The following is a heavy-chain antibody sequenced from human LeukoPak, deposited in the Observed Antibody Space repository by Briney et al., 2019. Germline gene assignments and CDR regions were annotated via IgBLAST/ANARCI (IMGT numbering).Heavy chain of an antibody. CDR2: IIPIFGTA. J-gene: IGHJ6*02. Sequence: GASVKVSCKASGGTFSSYAISWVRQAPGQGLEWMGGIIPIFGTANYAQKFQGRVTITADESTSTAYMELSSLRPEDTAVYYCAARGYSGYGPYYYYGMDVWGQGTTVTVSS. CDR3: AARGYSGYGPYYYYGMDV. V-gene: IGHV1-69*13. D-gene: IGHD5-12*01. CDR1: GGTFSSYA.